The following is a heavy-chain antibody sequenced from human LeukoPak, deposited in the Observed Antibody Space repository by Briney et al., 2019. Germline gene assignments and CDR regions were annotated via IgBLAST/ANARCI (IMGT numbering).Heavy chain of an antibody. CDR2: ISSTANTI. Sequence: GGSLRLSCEASGFTLSSYSMSWVRQAPGKGLEWISYISSTANTIYYADSVKGRFIISRDNAKNSLSLQMNSLRAEDTAVYYCVRDGRGYGDYGYWGQGTLVTVSS. J-gene: IGHJ4*02. V-gene: IGHV3-48*01. CDR1: GFTLSSYS. D-gene: IGHD4-17*01. CDR3: VRDGRGYGDYGY.